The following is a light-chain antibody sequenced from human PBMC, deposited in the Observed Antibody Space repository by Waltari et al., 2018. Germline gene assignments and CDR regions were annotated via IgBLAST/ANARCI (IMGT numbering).Light chain of an antibody. V-gene: IGKV3-11*01. CDR1: HSVSNF. J-gene: IGKJ4*01. CDR3: QQRANWPPLT. Sequence: IVLTQSPATLSLSPGERATLYCRASHSVSNFLAWYQQKPGQAPRLLIYHASKRATDIPDRFSGRGSGTDFTLTISSLEPGDSAVYYCQQRANWPPLTFGGGTRVEI. CDR2: HAS.